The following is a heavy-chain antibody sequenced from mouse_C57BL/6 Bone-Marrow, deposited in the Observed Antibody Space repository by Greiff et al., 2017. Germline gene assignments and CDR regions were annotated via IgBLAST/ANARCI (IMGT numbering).Heavy chain of an antibody. CDR3: ARKGAAQATLAWFAY. J-gene: IGHJ3*01. CDR1: GYTFTGYW. CDR2: ILPGSGST. V-gene: IGHV1-9*01. D-gene: IGHD3-2*02. Sequence: QVQLKQSGAELMKPGASVKLSCKATGYTFTGYWIEWVKQRPGHGLEWIGEILPGSGSTNYNEKFKGKATFTADTSSNTAYMQLSSLTTEDSAIYYCARKGAAQATLAWFAYWGQGTLVTVSA.